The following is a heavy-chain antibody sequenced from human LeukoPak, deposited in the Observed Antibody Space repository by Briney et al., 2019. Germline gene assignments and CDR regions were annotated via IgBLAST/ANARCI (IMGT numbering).Heavy chain of an antibody. Sequence: PGGSLRLSCAASGFTFSSYSVNWVRQPPGKGLEWIGSIYYSGSTYYNPSLKSRVTISVDTSKNQFSLKLSSVTAADTAVYYCARDTLAAAHQGYFDYWGQGTLVTVSS. V-gene: IGHV4-39*07. CDR3: ARDTLAAAHQGYFDY. CDR1: GFTFSSYS. J-gene: IGHJ4*02. D-gene: IGHD6-13*01. CDR2: IYYSGST.